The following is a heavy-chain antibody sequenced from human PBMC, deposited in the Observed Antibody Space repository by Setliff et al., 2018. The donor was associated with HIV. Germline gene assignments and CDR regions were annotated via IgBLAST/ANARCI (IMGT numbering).Heavy chain of an antibody. CDR1: GGSISSHF. D-gene: IGHD3-16*01. CDR3: ARGTLYYDYVWGTPFPFDY. J-gene: IGHJ4*02. Sequence: SETLSLTCTVSGGSISSHFWSWIRQPPGKGLEWIGSIYYSGSTNYNPSLKSRVTISVVTSKNKFSLKLSSVTAADTAVYYCARGTLYYDYVWGTPFPFDYWGQGTLVTVSS. V-gene: IGHV4-59*11. CDR2: IYYSGST.